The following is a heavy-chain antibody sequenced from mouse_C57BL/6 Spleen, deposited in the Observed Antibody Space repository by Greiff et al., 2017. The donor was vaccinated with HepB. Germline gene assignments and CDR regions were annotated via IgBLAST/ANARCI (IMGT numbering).Heavy chain of an antibody. V-gene: IGHV1-53*01. CDR3: ARWPYGGGYFDY. CDR1: GYTFTSYW. CDR2: INPSNGGT. J-gene: IGHJ2*01. Sequence: VHLQQPGTELVKPGASVKLSCKASGYTFTSYWMHWVKQRPGQGLEWIGNINPSNGGTNYNEKFKSKATLTVDKSSSTAYMQLSSLTSEDSAVYYCARWPYGGGYFDYWGQGTTLTVSS. D-gene: IGHD1-1*01.